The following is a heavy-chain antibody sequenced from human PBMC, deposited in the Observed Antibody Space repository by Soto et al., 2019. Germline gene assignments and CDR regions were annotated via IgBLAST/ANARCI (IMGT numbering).Heavy chain of an antibody. D-gene: IGHD1-26*01. Sequence: GGSLRLSCAASGFTFNSYGMHWVRQGPGNGLEWVAFISYDSTKTYYADSVKGRFTVSRDNSNSALYVQMNSLTGEDTAVYYCARTRSAWSDFHYYSLDVWGQGTTVTVSS. CDR2: ISYDSTKT. V-gene: IGHV3-30*03. CDR1: GFTFNSYG. J-gene: IGHJ6*02. CDR3: ARTRSAWSDFHYYSLDV.